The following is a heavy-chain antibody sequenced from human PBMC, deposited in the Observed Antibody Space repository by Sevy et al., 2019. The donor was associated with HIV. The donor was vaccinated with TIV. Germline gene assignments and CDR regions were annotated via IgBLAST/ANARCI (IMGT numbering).Heavy chain of an antibody. Sequence: GGSLRLSCVVSGFTFSSYSMNWVRQAPGKGLQWVSSISSSSSYIYHADSVKGRFTISRDNAKNSLYLQMNSLRAEDTAVYYCARCDADLRWYFDYWGQGTLVTVSS. V-gene: IGHV3-21*01. J-gene: IGHJ4*02. D-gene: IGHD2-2*01. CDR1: GFTFSSYS. CDR3: ARCDADLRWYFDY. CDR2: ISSSSSYI.